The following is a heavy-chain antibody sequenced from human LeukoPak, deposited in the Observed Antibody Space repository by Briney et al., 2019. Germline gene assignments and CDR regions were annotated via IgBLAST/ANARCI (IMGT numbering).Heavy chain of an antibody. CDR1: GFTFSSYA. D-gene: IGHD6-13*01. CDR3: AKLEASWYQTIDY. V-gene: IGHV3-30-3*02. CDR2: ISYDGSNK. Sequence: PGGSLRLSCAASGFTFSSYAMHWVRQAPGKGLEWVAVISYDGSNKYYADSVKGRFTISRDNSKNTLYLQMNSLRAEDTAVYYCAKLEASWYQTIDYWGQGTLVTVSS. J-gene: IGHJ4*02.